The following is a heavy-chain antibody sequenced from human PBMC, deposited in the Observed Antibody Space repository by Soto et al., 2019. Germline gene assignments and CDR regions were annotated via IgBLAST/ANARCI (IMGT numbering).Heavy chain of an antibody. V-gene: IGHV4-30-4*01. Sequence: SETLSLTCTVSSGSISSGDYYWSWIRQPPGKGLEWIGYIYYSGSTYYNPSLKSRVTISVDTSKNQFSLKLSSVAAADTAVYYCARNTDQYYFDYWGQGTLVTVSS. J-gene: IGHJ4*02. CDR2: IYYSGST. CDR3: ARNTDQYYFDY. CDR1: SGSISSGDYY.